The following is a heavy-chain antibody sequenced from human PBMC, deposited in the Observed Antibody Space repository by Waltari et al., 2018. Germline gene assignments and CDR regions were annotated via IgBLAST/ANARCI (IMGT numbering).Heavy chain of an antibody. CDR1: GYTFTNFV. Sequence: QVQLVQSGAEVKQPGASVKVSCTASGYTFTNFVINWVRQAPGQGLEGMGWISPYNGNADYEQKLQGRVTMTTDTSTKTAYLELRSLRSDETAVYYCARGGGPRTVVALTFDLWGQGTLVTVSS. CDR2: ISPYNGNA. V-gene: IGHV1-18*01. CDR3: ARGGGPRTVVALTFDL. D-gene: IGHD3-22*01. J-gene: IGHJ4*02.